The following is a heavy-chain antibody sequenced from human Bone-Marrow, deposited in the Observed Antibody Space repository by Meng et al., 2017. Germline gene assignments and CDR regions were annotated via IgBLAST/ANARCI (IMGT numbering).Heavy chain of an antibody. J-gene: IGHJ6*02. CDR3: ARDAMITFGGVIVPDYYYYGMDV. D-gene: IGHD3-16*02. CDR1: GFTFSSYE. Sequence: GESLKISCAASGFTFSSYEMNWVRQAPGKGLEWVSYISSSGSTIYYADSVKGRFTISRDNAKNSLYLQMNSLRAEDTAVYYCARDAMITFGGVIVPDYYYYGMDVWGRGTTVTVSS. V-gene: IGHV3-48*03. CDR2: ISSSGSTI.